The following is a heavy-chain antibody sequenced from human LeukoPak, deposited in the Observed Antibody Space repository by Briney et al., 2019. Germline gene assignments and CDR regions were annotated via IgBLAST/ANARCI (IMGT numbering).Heavy chain of an antibody. CDR2: VHTTGGT. V-gene: IGHV4-4*07. D-gene: IGHD3-10*01. CDR1: GGSICGHY. Sequence: PSETLSLTCTVSGGSICGHYWSWIRQPAGKEPEWIGRVHTTGGTNYNPSLKSRLTMSVDTSKNQFSLHLTSVTAADTAVYYCAKGGESSLPFDYWGQGTLVTVSS. J-gene: IGHJ4*02. CDR3: AKGGESSLPFDY.